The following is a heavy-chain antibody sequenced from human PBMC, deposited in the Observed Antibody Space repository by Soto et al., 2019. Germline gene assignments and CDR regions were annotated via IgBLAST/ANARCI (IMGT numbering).Heavy chain of an antibody. CDR1: GYTFTGYF. CDR2: INPTNVAT. V-gene: IGHV1-2*02. D-gene: IGHD3-10*01. Sequence: ASVKVSCKASGYTFTGYFIHWVRQAPGQGLEWMGWINPTNVATYYAQRFQGRVTMTRDTSTNTAYMELSSLRSDDTAVYFCARGHPYYAAAYVDYWGQGTLVTVSS. J-gene: IGHJ4*02. CDR3: ARGHPYYAAAYVDY.